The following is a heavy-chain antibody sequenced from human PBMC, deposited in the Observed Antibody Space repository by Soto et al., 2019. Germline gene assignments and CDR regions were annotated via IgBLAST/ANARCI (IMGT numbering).Heavy chain of an antibody. CDR1: GLTFRNFA. D-gene: IGHD3-10*01. CDR3: ARSYGSGSYLNYAMDV. Sequence: QVQLVESGGDVVQPGRSLRLSCAASGLTFRNFAMHWVRQAPGNGLEWAAVISGDGSNKYYADSVKGRFTISRDNSKNTLYLPMNSLRVEGTAVYFCARSYGSGSYLNYAMDVWGQGTTVTVSS. V-gene: IGHV3-30-3*01. CDR2: ISGDGSNK. J-gene: IGHJ6*02.